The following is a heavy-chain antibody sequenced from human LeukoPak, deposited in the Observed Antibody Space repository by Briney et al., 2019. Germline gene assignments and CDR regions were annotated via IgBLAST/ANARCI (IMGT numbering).Heavy chain of an antibody. CDR3: ARGHGYSGYDLDFEY. J-gene: IGHJ4*02. V-gene: IGHV3-21*01. Sequence: GGSLRLSCAASGFTFSSYSMNWVRQAPGKGLEWVSSISSSSSYIYYADSVKGRFTISRDNAKNSLYLQMNSLRAEDTAVYYCARGHGYSGYDLDFEYWGQETLVTVSS. CDR2: ISSSSSYI. D-gene: IGHD5-12*01. CDR1: GFTFSSYS.